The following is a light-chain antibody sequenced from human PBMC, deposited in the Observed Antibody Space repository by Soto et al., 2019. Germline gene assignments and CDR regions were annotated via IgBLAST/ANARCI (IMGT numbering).Light chain of an antibody. V-gene: IGLV2-14*02. CDR3: KSYAGSNTYV. J-gene: IGLJ1*01. CDR2: EAD. Sequence: QSVLTQPASVSGSPGQSITISCTGANSDVGRYNLISWYQQRPGKAPQLIIYEADKRPSGVSNRFSGSKSGNTASLTVSGLQAADEADYFCKSYAGSNTYVFGSGTKLTVL. CDR1: NSDVGRYNL.